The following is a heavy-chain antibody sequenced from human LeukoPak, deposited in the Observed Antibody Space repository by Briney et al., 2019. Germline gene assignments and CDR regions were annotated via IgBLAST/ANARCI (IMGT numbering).Heavy chain of an antibody. Sequence: SETQSLTCTVSGASIRSDTYYWAWIRQPPGKGLEWIGSLRSGTTTYYNPSLTSRVTIAVDTSKNQFSLILPSVTAADTAVYYCARGRRGNYFQDYWGQGALVTVSS. D-gene: IGHD1-26*01. V-gene: IGHV4-39*07. CDR3: ARGRRGNYFQDY. J-gene: IGHJ4*02. CDR1: GASIRSDTYY. CDR2: LRSGTTT.